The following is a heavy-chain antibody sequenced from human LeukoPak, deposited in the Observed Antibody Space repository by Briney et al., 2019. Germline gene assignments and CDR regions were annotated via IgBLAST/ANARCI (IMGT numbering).Heavy chain of an antibody. J-gene: IGHJ6*02. V-gene: IGHV3-30*03. CDR3: ASGRALLWFGVPGAPPRYYYYGMDV. D-gene: IGHD3-10*01. Sequence: GRSLRLSCAASGFTFSSYGMHWVRQAPGKGLEWVAVISYDGSNKYYADSVKGRFTISRDNSKNTLYLQMNSLRAEDTAVYYCASGRALLWFGVPGAPPRYYYYGMDVWGQGTTVTVSS. CDR2: ISYDGSNK. CDR1: GFTFSSYG.